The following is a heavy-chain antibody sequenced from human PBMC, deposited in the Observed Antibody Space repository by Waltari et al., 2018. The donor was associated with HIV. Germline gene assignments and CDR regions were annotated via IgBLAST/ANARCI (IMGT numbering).Heavy chain of an antibody. J-gene: IGHJ4*02. CDR1: GITFVTYG. D-gene: IGHD3-10*01. Sequence: GQLVQSGAEVKEPGASVRVSCEASGITFVTYGITWVRQAPGQGLEWMGWISTYNGITNYVQNLQGRVTMTTDTSTTTAYMELRSLRSDDTAVYYCARVVLIRGVRTPYYFDYWGQGTLVTVSS. V-gene: IGHV1-18*01. CDR2: ISTYNGIT. CDR3: ARVVLIRGVRTPYYFDY.